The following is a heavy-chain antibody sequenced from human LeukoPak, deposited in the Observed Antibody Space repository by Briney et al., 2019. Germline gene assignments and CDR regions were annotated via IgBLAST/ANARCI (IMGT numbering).Heavy chain of an antibody. CDR1: SGSLSNYY. J-gene: IGHJ2*01. CDR2: IYYSGTT. CDR3: AGASNYDSSGYYFHWYFDL. V-gene: IGHV4-59*01. Sequence: SETLSLTCSVSSGSLSNYYWSWVRQSPGKGLEWIGYIYYSGTTKYNPSLKSRVTLSIDTSQSRFSLKMNSVTAADTAVYYCAGASNYDSSGYYFHWYFDLWGRGTLVTVSS. D-gene: IGHD3-22*01.